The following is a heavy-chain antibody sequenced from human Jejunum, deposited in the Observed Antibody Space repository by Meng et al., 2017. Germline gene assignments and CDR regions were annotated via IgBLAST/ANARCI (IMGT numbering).Heavy chain of an antibody. J-gene: IGHJ5*02. D-gene: IGHD3-9*01. Sequence: QVQLVQSGAEEKKPGASVKVSCKASGYAFTNYGISWVRQGPGQGLEWRGWISTYNGNTNYVQNLQGRVTMTTDTSTSTAYMELRSLRSDDTAVYYCARPTVLNGYYVFYCDRWGQGTLVTVSS. V-gene: IGHV1-18*01. CDR1: GYAFTNYG. CDR2: ISTYNGNT. CDR3: ARPTVLNGYYVFYCDR.